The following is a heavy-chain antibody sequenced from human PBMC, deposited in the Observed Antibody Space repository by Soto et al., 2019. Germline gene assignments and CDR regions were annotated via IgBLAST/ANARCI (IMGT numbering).Heavy chain of an antibody. J-gene: IGHJ4*02. CDR1: GFTFSSYA. Sequence: EVQLVESGGGLVKPGGSLRLSCAASGFTFSSYAMNWVRQAPGKGLEWVSSISSTSYYIKYADSVKGRFTISRDNAKNSLYLQMKSLRAEATAVDFCATDPGGSTDYWGQGTLVTVSS. V-gene: IGHV3-21*01. CDR3: ATDPGGSTDY. CDR2: ISSTSYYI. D-gene: IGHD3-16*01.